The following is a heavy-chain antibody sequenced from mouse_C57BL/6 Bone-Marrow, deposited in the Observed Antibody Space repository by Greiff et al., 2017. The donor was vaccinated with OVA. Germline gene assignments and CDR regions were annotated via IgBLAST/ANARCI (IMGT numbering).Heavy chain of an antibody. CDR3: ARGDYGNYYAMDY. CDR1: GYTFTSYG. V-gene: IGHV1-81*01. J-gene: IGHJ4*01. Sequence: QVTLKESGAELARPGASVKLSCKASGYTFTSYGISWVKQRTGQGLEWIGEIYPRSGNTYYNEKFKGKATLTADKSSSTAYMELRSLTSEDSAVYFCARGDYGNYYAMDYWGQGTSVTVSS. D-gene: IGHD2-1*01. CDR2: IYPRSGNT.